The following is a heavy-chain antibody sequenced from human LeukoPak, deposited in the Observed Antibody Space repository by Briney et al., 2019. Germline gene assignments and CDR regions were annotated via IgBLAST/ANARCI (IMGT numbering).Heavy chain of an antibody. CDR3: ARGKDIAMGY. Sequence: ASVKVSFKASGYTFTSYDINWVRRATGQGLEWMGWMNPNSGNTGYAQKFQGRVTITRNTSISTAYMELSSLRSEDTAVYYCARGKDIAMGYWGQGTLVTVSS. V-gene: IGHV1-8*03. J-gene: IGHJ4*02. D-gene: IGHD5-24*01. CDR2: MNPNSGNT. CDR1: GYTFTSYD.